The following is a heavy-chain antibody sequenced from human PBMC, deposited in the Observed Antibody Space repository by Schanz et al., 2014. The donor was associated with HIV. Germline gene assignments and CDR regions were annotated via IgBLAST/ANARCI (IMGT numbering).Heavy chain of an antibody. D-gene: IGHD2-15*01. Sequence: EVQLLESGGGLVQPGGSLRLSCTASGFSFDDYGMSWVRQAPGKGLEWVSGINWNGDSPNYADSVKGRFTISRDNAKNSLYLQMSSLRAEDTALYHCTRDSAGYPYYYYGMDVWGEGTTVTVSS. V-gene: IGHV3-20*01. CDR2: INWNGDSP. J-gene: IGHJ6*04. CDR3: TRDSAGYPYYYYGMDV. CDR1: GFSFDDYG.